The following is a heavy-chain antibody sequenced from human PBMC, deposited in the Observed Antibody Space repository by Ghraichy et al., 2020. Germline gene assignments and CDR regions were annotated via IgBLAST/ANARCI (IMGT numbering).Heavy chain of an antibody. CDR3: ARETGYGGYYFDY. J-gene: IGHJ4*02. Sequence: GGSLRLSCAASGFTFSSYSMNWVRQAPGKGLEWVSSISSSSSYIYYADSVKGRFTISRDNAKNSLYLQMNSLRAEDTAVYYCARETGYGGYYFDYWGQGTRVTVSS. D-gene: IGHD1-26*01. V-gene: IGHV3-21*01. CDR1: GFTFSSYS. CDR2: ISSSSSYI.